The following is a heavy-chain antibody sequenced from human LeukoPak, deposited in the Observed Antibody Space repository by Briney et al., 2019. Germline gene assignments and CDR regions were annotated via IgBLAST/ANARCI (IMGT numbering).Heavy chain of an antibody. Sequence: GGSLRLSCAASGFSFSNHAMSWVRQAPGKGLKWVSGMSGSGGSAYYADSVKGRFTISRDISKNTLYLQMNSLRAEDTAIYYCAKVLGDDGSNSCDLDIWGQGTMVTVSS. D-gene: IGHD4-23*01. CDR1: GFSFSNHA. V-gene: IGHV3-23*01. J-gene: IGHJ3*02. CDR2: MSGSGGSA. CDR3: AKVLGDDGSNSCDLDI.